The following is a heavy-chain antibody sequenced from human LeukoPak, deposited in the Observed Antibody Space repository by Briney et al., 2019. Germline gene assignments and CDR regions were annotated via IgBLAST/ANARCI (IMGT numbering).Heavy chain of an antibody. CDR2: IIPIFGTA. J-gene: IGHJ4*02. CDR1: GGTFISYA. V-gene: IGHV1-69*13. Sequence: GASVKVSCKASGGTFISYAISWVRQAPGQGLEWMGGIIPIFGTANYAQKFQGRVTITADESTSTAYMELSSLRSEDTAVYYCARGIDYYDRSRARFDYWGQGTLVTVSS. CDR3: ARGIDYYDRSRARFDY. D-gene: IGHD3-22*01.